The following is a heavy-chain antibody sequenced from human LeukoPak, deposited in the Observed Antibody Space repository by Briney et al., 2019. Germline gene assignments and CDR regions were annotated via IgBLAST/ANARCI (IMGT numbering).Heavy chain of an antibody. D-gene: IGHD3-16*01. CDR2: FDPEDGET. CDR3: ATRPRWVFAFQH. V-gene: IGHV1-24*01. J-gene: IGHJ1*01. CDR1: GYTLTELS. Sequence: ASVKVSCKVSGYTLTELSMHWVRQAPGKGLEWMGGFDPEDGETIYAQKFQGRVTMTEDTSTDTAYMELSSLRSEDTAVYYCATRPRWVFAFQHWGQGTLVTVSS.